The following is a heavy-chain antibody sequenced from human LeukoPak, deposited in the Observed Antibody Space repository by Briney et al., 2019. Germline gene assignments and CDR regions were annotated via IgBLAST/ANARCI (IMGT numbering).Heavy chain of an antibody. CDR2: INHSGST. CDR3: ASSLA. Sequence: SETLSLTCAVYGGSFSGCYWSWIRQPPGKGLEWIGEINHSGSTNYNPSLKSRVTISVDTSKNQFSLKLSSVTAADTAVYYCASSLAWGQGTLVTVSS. CDR1: GGSFSGCY. V-gene: IGHV4-34*01. J-gene: IGHJ5*02.